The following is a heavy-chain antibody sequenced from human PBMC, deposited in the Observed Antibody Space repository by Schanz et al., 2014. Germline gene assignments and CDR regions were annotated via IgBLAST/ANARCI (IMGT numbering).Heavy chain of an antibody. CDR1: GFTFSSYG. CDR2: ISYDGNNE. D-gene: IGHD2-8*02. V-gene: IGHV3-30*18. J-gene: IGHJ4*02. CDR3: AKDTGYCHGGACYCFEY. Sequence: QAQLVEPGGGVVQPGRSRRLSCEASGFTFSSYGMHWVRPAPGKGLEWVAVISYDGNNEDYADSVKGRFSIARDNSQNTVYLQMDSLRPEDTAVYFCAKDTGYCHGGACYCFEYWGLGILVTVSS.